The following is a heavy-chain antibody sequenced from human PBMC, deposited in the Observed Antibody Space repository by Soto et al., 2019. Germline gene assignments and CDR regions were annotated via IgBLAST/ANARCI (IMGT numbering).Heavy chain of an antibody. D-gene: IGHD2-15*01. J-gene: IGHJ4*02. V-gene: IGHV1-3*01. CDR3: ARVSGIPYLDY. Sequence: ASVKVSCKASGYSFTSYAMHWVRQAPGQRLEWMGWINAGNGNTKYSQKFQGRITITRDTSASTAYMDLSSLRSEETAVYYCARVSGIPYLDYWGQGTLVTVSS. CDR1: GYSFTSYA. CDR2: INAGNGNT.